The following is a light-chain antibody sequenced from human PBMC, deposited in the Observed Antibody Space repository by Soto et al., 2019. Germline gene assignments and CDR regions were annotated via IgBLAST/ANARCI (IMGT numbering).Light chain of an antibody. Sequence: EIVLTQSPGTLSLSPGERATLSCRASQSVSSRYLAWYRQKPGQPPRLLIYAASSRDTGIPDRFSGSGSGTDFTLTISRLEPEDVAVYYCQQDGSSPPYTFGQGTKLEI. J-gene: IGKJ2*01. CDR1: QSVSSRY. CDR3: QQDGSSPPYT. CDR2: AAS. V-gene: IGKV3-20*01.